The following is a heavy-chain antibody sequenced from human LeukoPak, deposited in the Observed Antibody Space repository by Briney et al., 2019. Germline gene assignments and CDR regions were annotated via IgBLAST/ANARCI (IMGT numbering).Heavy chain of an antibody. J-gene: IGHJ5*02. D-gene: IGHD4-11*01. V-gene: IGHV3-48*01. Sequence: PGGSLRLSCAASGFTFSSYSMNWVRQAPGKGLEWVSYISSSSTIYYADSVKGRFTISRDNAKNSLYLQMNSLRAEDTAVYYCARDPDYSNLNWFDPWGQGTLVTVSS. CDR3: ARDPDYSNLNWFDP. CDR1: GFTFSSYS. CDR2: ISSSSTI.